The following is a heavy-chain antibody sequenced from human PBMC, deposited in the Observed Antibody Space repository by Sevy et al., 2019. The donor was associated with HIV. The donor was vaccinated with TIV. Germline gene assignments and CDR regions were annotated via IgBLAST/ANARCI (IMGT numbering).Heavy chain of an antibody. CDR3: ARIGYDSSGYYSSYFDY. D-gene: IGHD3-22*01. CDR1: GGTFSSYA. V-gene: IGHV1-69*04. J-gene: IGHJ4*02. Sequence: ASVKVSCKASGGTFSSYAISWVRQAPGQGLEWMGRIIPILGIANYAQKFQGRVTITADKSTSTAYMELRSLRSEDTAVYYCARIGYDSSGYYSSYFDYWGQGTLVTVSS. CDR2: IIPILGIA.